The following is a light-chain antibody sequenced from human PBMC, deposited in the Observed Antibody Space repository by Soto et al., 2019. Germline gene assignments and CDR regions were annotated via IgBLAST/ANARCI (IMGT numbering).Light chain of an antibody. CDR2: AAS. CDR3: QQSYSTLS. CDR1: QSISSY. V-gene: IGKV1-39*01. J-gene: IGKJ4*01. Sequence: DIQMTQSPSSLSASVGDRVTITCRASQSISSYLNWYQQKPGKAPKLLIYAASSLQSGVPSRFSGSGSGTDLTLTISRLQHEAFETYYCQQSYSTLSFGGGTKVDIK.